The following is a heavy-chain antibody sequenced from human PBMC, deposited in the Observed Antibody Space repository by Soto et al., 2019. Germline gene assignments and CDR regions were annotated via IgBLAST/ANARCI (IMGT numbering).Heavy chain of an antibody. J-gene: IGHJ6*03. CDR3: AKAPRSGWYYYYYMDV. V-gene: IGHV3-23*01. CDR1: VFTFSSYA. D-gene: IGHD3-3*01. CDR2: ISGSGGST. Sequence: GGSLRLSCAASVFTFSSYAMSWVRQAPGKGLEWVSAISGSGGSTYYADSVKGRFTISRDNSKNTLYLQMNSLRAEDTAVYYCAKAPRSGWYYYYYMDVWGKGTTVTVSS.